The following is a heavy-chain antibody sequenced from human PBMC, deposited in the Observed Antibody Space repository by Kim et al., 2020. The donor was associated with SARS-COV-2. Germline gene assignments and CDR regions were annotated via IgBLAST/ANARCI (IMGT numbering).Heavy chain of an antibody. D-gene: IGHD1-26*01. Sequence: SVKGICTISRDNSKNTLYLQMSSLSAEDTAVYYWVKLAGSYQYRTTRFDYWGQGTLVTVSS. CDR3: VKLAGSYQYRTTRFDY. V-gene: IGHV3-64D*09. J-gene: IGHJ4*02.